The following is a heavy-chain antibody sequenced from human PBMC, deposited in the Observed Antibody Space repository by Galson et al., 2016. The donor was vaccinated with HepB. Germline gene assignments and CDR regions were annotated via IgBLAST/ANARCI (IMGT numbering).Heavy chain of an antibody. D-gene: IGHD4/OR15-4a*01. CDR3: AKDTNPGDYAPHD. V-gene: IGHV3-23*01. CDR1: GFTFNSYT. CDR2: ISGSGGNR. J-gene: IGHJ4*02. Sequence: SLRLSCADSGFTFNSYTMHWVRQAAGKGLEWVSLISGSGGNRHYADSVKGRFTISRDNSENTVYLQMNSLRAEDTAVYYCAKDTNPGDYAPHDWGQGTLVSVSS.